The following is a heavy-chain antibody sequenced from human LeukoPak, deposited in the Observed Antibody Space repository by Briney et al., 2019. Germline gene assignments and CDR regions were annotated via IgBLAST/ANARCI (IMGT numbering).Heavy chain of an antibody. D-gene: IGHD1-14*01. CDR2: INPSGGST. J-gene: IGHJ4*02. CDR1: GYTFTSYY. V-gene: IGHV1-46*03. Sequence: ASVKVSCKASGYTFTSYYMHWVRQAPGQGLEWMGIINPSGGSTGYAQKFQGRVTMTRDTSTSTVYMELSSLRSEDTAVYYCARHQNLYKYFDYWGQGTLVTVSS. CDR3: ARHQNLYKYFDY.